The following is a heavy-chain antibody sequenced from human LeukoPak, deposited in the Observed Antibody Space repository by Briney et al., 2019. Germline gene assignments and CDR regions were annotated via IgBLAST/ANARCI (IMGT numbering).Heavy chain of an antibody. CDR3: TRVDGGQSI. CDR2: IHRGGTT. V-gene: IGHV3-53*01. CDR1: GFTVSNNY. D-gene: IGHD6-6*01. Sequence: GGSLRLSCAASGFTVSNNYMSWVRQAPGKGLEWVSLIHRGGTTYHADSVKGRFTISRDNPKNTLYFQMNRLRAEDTAVYYCTRVDGGQSIWGQGTLVTVSS. J-gene: IGHJ4*02.